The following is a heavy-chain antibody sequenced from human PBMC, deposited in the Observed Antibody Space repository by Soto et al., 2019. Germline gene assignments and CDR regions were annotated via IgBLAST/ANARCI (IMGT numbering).Heavy chain of an antibody. Sequence: SQTLSLTCAISGDSVSSNSAAWNWIRQSPSRGLEWLGRTYYKSKWYNDYAVSVKSRITIRPDTSKNQFSLQLNSVTPEDTAVYYCTREGVTMIGGIIYDYYGMDVWGQGTTVTVSS. D-gene: IGHD3-10*01. CDR2: TYYKSKWYN. CDR3: TREGVTMIGGIIYDYYGMDV. J-gene: IGHJ6*02. CDR1: GDSVSSNSAA. V-gene: IGHV6-1*01.